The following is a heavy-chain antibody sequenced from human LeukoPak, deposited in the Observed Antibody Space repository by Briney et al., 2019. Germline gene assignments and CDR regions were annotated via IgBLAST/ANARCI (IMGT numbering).Heavy chain of an antibody. CDR1: GFTFSSYA. V-gene: IGHV3-23*01. CDR3: AIEVGSFDY. D-gene: IGHD1-26*01. CDR2: ISGSGTTT. Sequence: GGSLRLSCAASGFTFSSYAMTWIRQAPGEGLEWVSVISGSGTTTYYADSVKGRFTISRDNSKNTLSLQMNSLRAEDTAVHYCAIEVGSFDYWGQGTLVTVSS. J-gene: IGHJ4*02.